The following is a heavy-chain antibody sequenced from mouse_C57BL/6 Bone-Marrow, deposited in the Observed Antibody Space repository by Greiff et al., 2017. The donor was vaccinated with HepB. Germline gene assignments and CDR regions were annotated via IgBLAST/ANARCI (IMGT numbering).Heavy chain of an antibody. CDR1: GYTFTSYW. CDR3: AKPPLPYY. D-gene: IGHD1-1*01. V-gene: IGHV1-50*01. CDR2: IDPSDSYT. Sequence: QVQLQQPGAELVKPWASVKLSCKASGYTFTSYWMQWVKQRPGQGLEWIGEIDPSDSYTNYNQKFKSKATLTVDKSSSTAYMQLSSLTSEDSAVYYCAKPPLPYYWGTGTTVTVSS. J-gene: IGHJ1*03.